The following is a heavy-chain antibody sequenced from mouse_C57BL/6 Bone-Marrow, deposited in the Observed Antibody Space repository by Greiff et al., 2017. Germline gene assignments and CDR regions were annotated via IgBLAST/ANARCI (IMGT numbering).Heavy chain of an antibody. CDR1: GYTFTGYW. CDR3: ARGEWLLRFSY. J-gene: IGHJ3*01. V-gene: IGHV1-9*01. CDR2: ILTGSGST. Sequence: QVQLQQSGAELMKPGASVKLSCKATGYTFTGYWIEWVKQRPGHGLEWIGEILTGSGSTNYNEKFKGKATFTADKSSNTAYMQLSSLTTEDSAIYYCARGEWLLRFSYWGQGTLVTVSA. D-gene: IGHD2-3*01.